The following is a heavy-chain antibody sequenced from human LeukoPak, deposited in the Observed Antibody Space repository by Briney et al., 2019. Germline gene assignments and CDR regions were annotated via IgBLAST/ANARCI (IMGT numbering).Heavy chain of an antibody. CDR3: ARGDVWSGAPTD. CDR1: GGSISRYY. CDR2: IYYTGRA. V-gene: IGHV4-59*01. J-gene: IGHJ4*02. Sequence: PSETLSLTCTVSGGSISRYYWSWIRQPPGTGLEWIGYIYYTGRADYNPSLKSRVSMSVDTSKNQFSLRVNSMTAADTAVYYCARGDVWSGAPTDWGQGTLVTVSS. D-gene: IGHD3-3*01.